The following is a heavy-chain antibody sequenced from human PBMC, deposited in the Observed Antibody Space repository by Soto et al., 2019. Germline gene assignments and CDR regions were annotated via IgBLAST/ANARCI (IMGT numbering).Heavy chain of an antibody. V-gene: IGHV3-23*01. J-gene: IGHJ4*02. CDR1: GFTFSSYA. D-gene: IGHD3-9*01. Sequence: PGGSLRLSCAASGFTFSSYAMSWVRQAPGKGLEWVSAISGSGGSTYYADSVKGRFTISRDNSKNTLYLQMNSLRAEDTAVYYCAKDGDILTGYYYFDYWGQGTLVTVSS. CDR3: AKDGDILTGYYYFDY. CDR2: ISGSGGST.